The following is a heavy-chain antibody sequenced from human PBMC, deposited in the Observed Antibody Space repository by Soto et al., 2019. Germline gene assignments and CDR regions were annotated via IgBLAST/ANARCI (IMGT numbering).Heavy chain of an antibody. CDR3: AKDLMISY. CDR1: GFTFSSYG. D-gene: IGHD3-16*01. V-gene: IGHV3-30*18. CDR2: ISYDGSNK. J-gene: IGHJ4*02. Sequence: GGSLRLSCAASGFTFSSYGMHGVRQAPGKGLEWVAVISYDGSNKYYADSVKGRFTISRDNSKNTLYLQMNSLRAEDTAVYYCAKDLMISYWGQGTLVTVSS.